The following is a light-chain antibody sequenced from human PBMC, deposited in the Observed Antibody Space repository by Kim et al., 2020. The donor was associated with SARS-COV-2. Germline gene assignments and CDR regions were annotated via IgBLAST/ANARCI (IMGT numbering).Light chain of an antibody. CDR3: QVWDSSSEHPV. J-gene: IGLJ3*02. Sequence: APGKTARITCGGNNLGSKSVHWYQQKPGQAPVLVIYYDSDRPSGIPERFSGSNSGNTATLTISRVEAGDEADYYCQVWDSSSEHPVFGGGAKLTV. V-gene: IGLV3-21*04. CDR2: YDS. CDR1: NLGSKS.